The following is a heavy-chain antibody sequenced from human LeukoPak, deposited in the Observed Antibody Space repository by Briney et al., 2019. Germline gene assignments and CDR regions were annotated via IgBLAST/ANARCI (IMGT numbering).Heavy chain of an antibody. CDR3: AKATGYSSGPPVDY. CDR2: ISWNSGSI. V-gene: IGHV3-9*01. CDR1: GFTFDDYA. D-gene: IGHD6-19*01. Sequence: HPGGSLRLSCAASGFTFDDYAMHWVRQAPGKGLEWVSGISWNSGSIGYADSVKGRFTISRDNAKNSLYLQMNSLRAEDTALYYCAKATGYSSGPPVDYWGQGTLVTVSS. J-gene: IGHJ4*02.